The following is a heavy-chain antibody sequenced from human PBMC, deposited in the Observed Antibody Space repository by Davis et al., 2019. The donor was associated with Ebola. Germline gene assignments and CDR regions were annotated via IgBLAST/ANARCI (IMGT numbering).Heavy chain of an antibody. V-gene: IGHV7-4-1*02. J-gene: IGHJ6*02. CDR1: GYSFTTYA. CDR3: ARDPARAQDYYYYYGMDV. CDR2: INTNTGNP. Sequence: ASVKVSCKASGYSFTTYAMNWVRQAPGQGLEWMGWINTNTGNPTYAQGFTGRFVFSLDTSVSTAYLQISSLKAEDTAVYYCARDPARAQDYYYYYGMDVWGQGTTVTVSS. D-gene: IGHD6-6*01.